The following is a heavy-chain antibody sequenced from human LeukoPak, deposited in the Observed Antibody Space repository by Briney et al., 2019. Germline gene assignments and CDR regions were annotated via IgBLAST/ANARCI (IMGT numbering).Heavy chain of an antibody. V-gene: IGHV5-51*01. D-gene: IGHD5-24*01. CDR2: MYPGDSDT. J-gene: IGHJ3*02. CDR3: ARRDGYNMGAFDI. Sequence: GESLKISCRGSGYSFSTYWVGWVRQMPGKGLEWMGIMYPGDSDTRYSPSFQGQFTISADKSISTAYLQWSSLKASDTAMYYCARRDGYNMGAFDICGQGTMVTVSS. CDR1: GYSFSTYW.